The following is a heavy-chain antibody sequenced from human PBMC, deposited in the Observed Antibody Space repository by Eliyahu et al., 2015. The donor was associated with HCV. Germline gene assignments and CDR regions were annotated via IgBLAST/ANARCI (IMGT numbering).Heavy chain of an antibody. CDR3: AREGGIARPGDY. Sequence: QVQMVQSGVEVKRPGASVTVSCVASGYDFKSNGISWVRQAPGQGLEWMGWIHTYNGDTKYGQRLQGRLTLTTDASTSTAYMELKSLTPEDTAVYYCAREGGIARPGDYWGQGTLVTVSS. J-gene: IGHJ4*02. V-gene: IGHV1-18*01. D-gene: IGHD6-6*01. CDR1: GYDFKSNG. CDR2: IHTYNGDT.